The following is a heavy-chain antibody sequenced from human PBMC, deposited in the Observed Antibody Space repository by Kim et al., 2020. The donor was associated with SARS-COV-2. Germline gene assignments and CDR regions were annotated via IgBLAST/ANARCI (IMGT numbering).Heavy chain of an antibody. D-gene: IGHD3-10*01. V-gene: IGHV3-11*06. CDR3: ARDSLVPTPRGYYYYCMDV. J-gene: IGHJ6*02. Sequence: GQFTISRDNAKNSLYLQMNSLRAEDTAVYYCARDSLVPTPRGYYYYCMDVWGQGTTVTVSS.